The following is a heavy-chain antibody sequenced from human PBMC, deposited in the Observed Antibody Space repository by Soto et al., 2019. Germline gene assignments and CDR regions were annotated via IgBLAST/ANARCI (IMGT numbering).Heavy chain of an antibody. V-gene: IGHV1-69*13. CDR3: ARDSRHYYGSGSYQHQFSSGWYWPYYYYGMDV. D-gene: IGHD3-10*01. CDR1: GGTFSSYA. CDR2: IIPIFGTA. J-gene: IGHJ6*02. Sequence: SVKVSCKASGGTFSSYAISWVRQAPGQGLEWMGGIIPIFGTANYAQKFQGRVTITADESTSTAYMELSSLRSEDTAVYYCARDSRHYYGSGSYQHQFSSGWYWPYYYYGMDVWGQGTTVTVSS.